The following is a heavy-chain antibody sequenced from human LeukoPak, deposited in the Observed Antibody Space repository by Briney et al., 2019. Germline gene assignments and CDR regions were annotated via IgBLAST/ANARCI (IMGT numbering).Heavy chain of an antibody. CDR1: GGTFSSYA. CDR3: ARDGIVGASSAFDI. D-gene: IGHD1-26*01. CDR2: IIPIFGTA. Sequence: GSSVKVSCKASGGTFSSYAISWVRQAPGLELEWMGGIIPIFGTANYAQKFQGRVTITADESTSTAYMELSSLRSEDTAVYYCARDGIVGASSAFDIWGQGTMVTVSS. V-gene: IGHV1-69*01. J-gene: IGHJ3*02.